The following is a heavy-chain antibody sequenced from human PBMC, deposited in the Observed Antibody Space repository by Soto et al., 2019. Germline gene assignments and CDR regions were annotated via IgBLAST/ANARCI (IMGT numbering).Heavy chain of an antibody. J-gene: IGHJ4*02. CDR3: ARVFSSGSGWMYYFDF. V-gene: IGHV4-4*02. D-gene: IGHD6-25*01. Sequence: QVQLQESGPGLVKPSETLSLTCTVSSDSIAGENWWRWVRLPPGMGLAWIGEIFHTGGTNYNPSLKCRVPMEVDKSKNQFSLKLISATAADTAVYYCARVFSSGSGWMYYFDFWGQGTLVSVSS. CDR1: SDSIAGENW. CDR2: IFHTGGT.